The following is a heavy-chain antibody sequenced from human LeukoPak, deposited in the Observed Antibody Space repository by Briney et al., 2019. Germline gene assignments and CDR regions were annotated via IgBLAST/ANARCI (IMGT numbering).Heavy chain of an antibody. CDR2: ISAYNGNT. D-gene: IGHD6-6*01. J-gene: IGHJ4*02. V-gene: IGHV1-18*01. CDR3: AKDRWRDGSSSFDN. CDR1: GYTFTSYG. Sequence: GASVKVSCKASGYTFTSYGISWVRQAPGQGLEWMGWISAYNGNTNYAQKLQGRVTMTADTSTSTAYMELRSLRSDDTAMYYCAKDRWRDGSSSFDNWGQGTPVTVSS.